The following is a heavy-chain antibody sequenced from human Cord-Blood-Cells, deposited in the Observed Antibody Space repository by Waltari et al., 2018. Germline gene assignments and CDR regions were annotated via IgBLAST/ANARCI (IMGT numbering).Heavy chain of an antibody. V-gene: IGHV4-34*01. D-gene: IGHD3-10*01. CDR2: INHSGST. CDR3: ARGGDSGGPHNAFDI. CDR1: GGFFSGYY. J-gene: IGHJ3*02. Sequence: QVQLQQWGAGLLKPSETLSLTCAVYGGFFSGYYWSWIRQPPGKGLEWIGEINHSGSTNYNPSLKSRVTISVDTSKNQFSLKLSSVTAADTAVYYCARGGDSGGPHNAFDIWGQGTMVTVSS.